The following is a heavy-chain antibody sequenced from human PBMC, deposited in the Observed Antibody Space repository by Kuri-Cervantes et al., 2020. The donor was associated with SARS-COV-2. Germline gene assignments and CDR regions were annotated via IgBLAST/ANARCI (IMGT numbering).Heavy chain of an antibody. J-gene: IGHJ6*02. Sequence: GGSPRLSCAASGFTFSSYAMHWVRQAPGKGLEWVAVISYDGSNKYYADSVKGRFTISRDNSKNTLYLQMNSLRAEDTAVYYCARGAVAGTLYYYYYGMDVWGQGTTVTVSS. CDR1: GFTFSSYA. V-gene: IGHV3-30-3*01. CDR3: ARGAVAGTLYYYYYGMDV. CDR2: ISYDGSNK. D-gene: IGHD6-19*01.